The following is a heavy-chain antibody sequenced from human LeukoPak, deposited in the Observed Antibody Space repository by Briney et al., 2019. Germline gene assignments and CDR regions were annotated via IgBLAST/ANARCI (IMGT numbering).Heavy chain of an antibody. Sequence: GGSLRLSCAASGFTFSSYWMHWVRQVPGKGLVWVARINPGGSSITYADSVKGRFTISRDNAKTTLYLQMDSLRAEDTGVYYCARSNQADDYWGQGTLVTVSS. J-gene: IGHJ4*02. V-gene: IGHV3-74*01. CDR1: GFTFSSYW. D-gene: IGHD1-14*01. CDR3: ARSNQADDY. CDR2: INPGGSSI.